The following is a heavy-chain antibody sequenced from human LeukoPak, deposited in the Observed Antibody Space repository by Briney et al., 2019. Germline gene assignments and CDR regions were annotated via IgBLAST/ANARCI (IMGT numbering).Heavy chain of an antibody. CDR2: ISGSGGST. J-gene: IGHJ3*02. D-gene: IGHD4-11*01. CDR1: GFTFSSYA. V-gene: IGHV3-23*01. Sequence: HPGGSLRLSCAASGFTFSSYAMSWVRQAPGRGLEWVSAISGSGGSTYYADSVKGRFTISRDNSKNTLYLQMNSLRAEDTAVYYCAKDSNYGWSSVPNDDAFDIWGQGTMVTVSS. CDR3: AKDSNYGWSSVPNDDAFDI.